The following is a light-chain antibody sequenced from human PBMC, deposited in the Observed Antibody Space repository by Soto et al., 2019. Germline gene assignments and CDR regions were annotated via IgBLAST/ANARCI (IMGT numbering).Light chain of an antibody. J-gene: IGLJ3*02. CDR2: STS. V-gene: IGLV7-43*01. CDR1: TGAVTSGYY. CDR3: LLFYGDAWV. Sequence: QAVVTQEPSLTVSPGGTVTLTCASNTGAVTSGYYPNWFQQKAGQAPRVLIYSTSNKHSWTPARFSGSLLGGKAALTLSGVKHEDEAEYYCLLFYGDAWVFGGGTKLTVL.